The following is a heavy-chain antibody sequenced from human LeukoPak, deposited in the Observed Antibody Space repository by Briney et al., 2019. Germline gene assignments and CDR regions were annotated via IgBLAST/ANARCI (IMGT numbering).Heavy chain of an antibody. V-gene: IGHV3-23*01. J-gene: IGHJ5*02. CDR3: AKGMSWFDP. CDR2: ISGSGGST. CDR1: GFTFNSYG. Sequence: AGGSLRLSCAASGFTFNSYGMTWVRQAPGKGPEWVSSISGSGGSTYYADSVKGRFTISRDNSENTVYLQMNSLRAEDTAVYYCAKGMSWFDPWGQGTLVTVSS.